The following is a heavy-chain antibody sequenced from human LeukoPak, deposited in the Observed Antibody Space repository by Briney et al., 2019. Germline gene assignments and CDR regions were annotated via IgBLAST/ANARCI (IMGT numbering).Heavy chain of an antibody. CDR3: ARASGYPPY. CDR1: GVSISTYY. Sequence: SETLSLTCTVSGVSISTYYWSWIRQPPGKGLEWIGYIYYTGSTNYNPSLKSRVSISVDTSKKQFSLKLSSVTAADTAVYYRARASGYPPYWGQGTLVTVSS. J-gene: IGHJ4*02. V-gene: IGHV4-59*01. CDR2: IYYTGST. D-gene: IGHD3-22*01.